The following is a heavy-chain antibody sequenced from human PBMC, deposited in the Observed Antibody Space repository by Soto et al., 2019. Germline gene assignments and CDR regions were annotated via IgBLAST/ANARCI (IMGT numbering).Heavy chain of an antibody. V-gene: IGHV4-31*02. CDR2: IYYSGST. J-gene: IGHJ5*02. CDR1: GGSISSGY. D-gene: IGHD3-22*01. CDR3: ARTSYDSSGTAADP. Sequence: SETLSLTCSVSGGSISSGYWSWVRQHPGKGLEWIGYIYYSGSTYYNPSLKSRVTISVDTSKNQFSLKLSSVTAADTAVYYCARTSYDSSGTAADPWGQGTLVTVSS.